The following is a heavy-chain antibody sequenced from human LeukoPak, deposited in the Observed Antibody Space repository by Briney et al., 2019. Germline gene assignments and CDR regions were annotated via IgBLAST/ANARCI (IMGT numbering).Heavy chain of an antibody. CDR1: GGTFRSYA. D-gene: IGHD4-17*01. CDR3: ARGYYGDYGAADAFDI. CDR2: IIPIFGTA. Sequence: ASVKVFCKASGGTFRSYAISWVRQAPGQGLEWMGGIIPIFGTANYAQKFQGRVTITADKSTSTAYMELSSLRSEDTAVYYCARGYYGDYGAADAFDIWGQGTMVTVSS. J-gene: IGHJ3*02. V-gene: IGHV1-69*06.